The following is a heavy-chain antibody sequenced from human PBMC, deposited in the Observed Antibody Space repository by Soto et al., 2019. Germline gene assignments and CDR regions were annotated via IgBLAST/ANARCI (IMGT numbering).Heavy chain of an antibody. V-gene: IGHV1-69*06. D-gene: IGHD4-17*01. Sequence: QVQLVQSGAEVKKPGSSVKVSCKASGGALSSYAISWVRQDPGQGLEWVGGIIPSSATTNYAQTFRDRGTIPADTSTTTAYMVLRSLRPDDTAVYYCARRRGWSVTRRSYYFGLDVWGQGTTVTVSS. J-gene: IGHJ6*02. CDR1: GGALSSYA. CDR2: IIPSSATT. CDR3: ARRRGWSVTRRSYYFGLDV.